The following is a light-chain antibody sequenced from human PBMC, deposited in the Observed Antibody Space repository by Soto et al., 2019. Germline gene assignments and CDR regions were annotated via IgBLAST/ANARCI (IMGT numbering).Light chain of an antibody. J-gene: IGKJ2*01. CDR3: HQYDNAPQT. V-gene: IGKV1-5*03. CDR1: QSISSW. Sequence: DIQMTQSPSTLSASVGDRVTITCRASQSISSWLAWYQQKLGKAPKLLIYKASSLESGVPSRFSGSGSGTEFTLTISSLQPEDFAVYYCHQYDNAPQTYGQGTKVEIK. CDR2: KAS.